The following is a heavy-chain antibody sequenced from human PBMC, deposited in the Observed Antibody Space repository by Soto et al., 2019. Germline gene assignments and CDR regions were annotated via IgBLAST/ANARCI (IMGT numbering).Heavy chain of an antibody. Sequence: QVQLVQSGAEVKKPGASVKVSCKASGYTFTSYGISWVRQAPGQGLEWMGWISGYNGNTNYAQKLKGRVTMTTDTSTSKAYMELRSLRSDDTDVYYCARDQADTAAAGRLDYWGQGTLVTVSS. J-gene: IGHJ4*02. CDR3: ARDQADTAAAGRLDY. D-gene: IGHD6-13*01. CDR1: GYTFTSYG. V-gene: IGHV1-18*01. CDR2: ISGYNGNT.